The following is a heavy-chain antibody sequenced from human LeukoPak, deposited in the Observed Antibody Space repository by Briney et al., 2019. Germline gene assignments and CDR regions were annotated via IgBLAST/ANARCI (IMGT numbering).Heavy chain of an antibody. CDR1: GFTFSSYG. Sequence: GGSLRLSCAASGFTFSSYGMSWVRQAPGTGLEWVSYISGSGNTIYYADSVKGQFIISRDIGKNSLYLQMNSRRAEDTAICYGARGQLGNGMDVWGKGTTVTVFS. J-gene: IGHJ6*04. CDR2: ISGSGNTI. CDR3: ARGQLGNGMDV. D-gene: IGHD3-16*01. V-gene: IGHV3-48*03.